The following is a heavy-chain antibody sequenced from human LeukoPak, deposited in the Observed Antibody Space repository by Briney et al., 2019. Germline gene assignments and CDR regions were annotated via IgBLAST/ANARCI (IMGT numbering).Heavy chain of an antibody. J-gene: IGHJ3*02. V-gene: IGHV3-30-3*01. CDR2: ISYDGSNK. CDR1: GFTFSSYA. Sequence: PGRSLRLSCAASGFTFSSYAMHWVRQAPGKGLEWVAVISYDGSNKYYADSVKGRFTISRDNSKNTLYLQMNSLRAEDTAVYYCARDSSGWYFGHDAFDIWGQGTMVTVSS. CDR3: ARDSSGWYFGHDAFDI. D-gene: IGHD6-19*01.